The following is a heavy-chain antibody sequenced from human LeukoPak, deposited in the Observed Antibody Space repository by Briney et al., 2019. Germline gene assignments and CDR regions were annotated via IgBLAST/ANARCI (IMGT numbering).Heavy chain of an antibody. Sequence: SETLSLTCAVYGGSFSGYYWSWIRQPPGKGLEWIGEINHSGSTNYNPSLKSRVTISVDTSKNQFSLKLSPVTAADTAVYYCARDFSIAIAAASPAFDYWGQGTLVTVSS. V-gene: IGHV4-34*01. CDR2: INHSGST. CDR3: ARDFSIAIAAASPAFDY. J-gene: IGHJ4*02. D-gene: IGHD6-13*01. CDR1: GGSFSGYY.